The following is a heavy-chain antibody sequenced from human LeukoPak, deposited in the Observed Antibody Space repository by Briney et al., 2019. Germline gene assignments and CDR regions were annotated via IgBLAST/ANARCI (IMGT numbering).Heavy chain of an antibody. J-gene: IGHJ2*01. CDR2: MYHGGNT. D-gene: IGHD3-10*01. CDR3: ARMGGGWDFDL. V-gene: IGHV4-38-2*02. Sequence: SETLSPTCTVSGFSISSRYYWGWVRQPPGKGLEGIGSMYHGGNTYYNPSLRSRVTISVDTAKNQLSLKLISVTAADTAVYYCARMGGGWDFDLWGRGTLVTVSS. CDR1: GFSISSRYY.